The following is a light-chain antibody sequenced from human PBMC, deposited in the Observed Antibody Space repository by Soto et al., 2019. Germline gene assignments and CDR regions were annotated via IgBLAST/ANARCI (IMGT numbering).Light chain of an antibody. V-gene: IGLV2-14*01. J-gene: IGLJ2*01. CDR2: EVR. Sequence: QSVLTQPASVSGSPGQSITISCTGTSSDIGNYNYVSWYQQHPGKAPKLMIYEVRNRPSGVSNRFSGSKSGNTASLTISGLQAEDEAAYYCGSYTNIITYVVFGGGTKLTVL. CDR3: GSYTNIITYVV. CDR1: SSDIGNYNY.